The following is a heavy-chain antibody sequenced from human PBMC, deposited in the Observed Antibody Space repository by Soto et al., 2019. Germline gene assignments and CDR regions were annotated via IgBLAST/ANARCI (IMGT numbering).Heavy chain of an antibody. CDR2: IYHSGST. CDR1: GGSISSSHW. V-gene: IGHV4-4*02. Sequence: QVQLQESGPGLVKPSGTLSLTCALSGGSISSSHWWSWVRQPPGKGLEWIGEIYHSGSTNYNPSLKSRVTISVDKSKNHFSLNLSSVTAADTAVYYCARGFSEDWYFDLWGRGTLVTVAS. CDR3: ARGFSEDWYFDL. J-gene: IGHJ2*01. D-gene: IGHD6-19*01.